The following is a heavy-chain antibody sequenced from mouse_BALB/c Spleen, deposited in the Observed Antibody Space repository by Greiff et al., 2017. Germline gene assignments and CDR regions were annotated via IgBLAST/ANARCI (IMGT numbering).Heavy chain of an antibody. CDR2: IDPANGNT. Sequence: VQLQQSGAELVKPGASVKLSCTASGFNIKDTYMHWVKQRPEQGLEWIGRIDPANGNTKYDPKFQGKATITADTSSITAYLQLSSLTSEDTAVYDCAACYEGYPGGADWGQGTLVTVSA. CDR1: GFNIKDTY. CDR3: AACYEGYPGGAD. D-gene: IGHD2-2*01. V-gene: IGHV14-3*02. J-gene: IGHJ3*01.